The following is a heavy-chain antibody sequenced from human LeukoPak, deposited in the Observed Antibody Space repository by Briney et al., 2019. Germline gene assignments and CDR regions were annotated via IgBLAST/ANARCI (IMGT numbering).Heavy chain of an antibody. CDR2: ISGSGGST. V-gene: IGHV3-23*01. Sequence: GGTLRLSCAASGFTFSSYGMSWVRQAPGKGLEWVSAISGSGGSTYYADSVKGRFTISRDNSKNTLYLQMNSLRAEDTAVYYCAKWVGLWPYYYYMDVWGKGTTVTISS. J-gene: IGHJ6*03. D-gene: IGHD5-18*01. CDR1: GFTFSSYG. CDR3: AKWVGLWPYYYYMDV.